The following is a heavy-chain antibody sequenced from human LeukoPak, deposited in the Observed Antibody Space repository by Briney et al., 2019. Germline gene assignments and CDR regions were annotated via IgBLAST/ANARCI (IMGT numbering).Heavy chain of an antibody. CDR2: IYTSGST. D-gene: IGHD2-2*01. CDR1: GGSISSYY. CDR3: ARLGYCSSTSCSDDY. Sequence: SETLSLTWSVPGGSISSYYWSWIRQPAGKGLEWIVRIYTSGSTNYNPSLKSRVTMSVDTSKNQFSLKLSSVAAADTAVYYCARLGYCSSTSCSDDYWGQGTLVTVSS. J-gene: IGHJ4*02. V-gene: IGHV4-4*07.